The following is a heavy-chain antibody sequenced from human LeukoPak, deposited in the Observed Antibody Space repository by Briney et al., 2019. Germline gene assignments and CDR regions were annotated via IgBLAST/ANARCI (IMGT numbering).Heavy chain of an antibody. CDR1: DGSISSINW. J-gene: IGHJ3*02. D-gene: IGHD3-22*01. CDR2: IYHSGTT. CDR3: VRNFDRSGPNDAFDI. V-gene: IGHV4-4*02. Sequence: SGTLSLTCAVSDGSISSINWWSWVRQPPGKGLEWIGEIYHSGTTNYSPSLKSRVTISVDKSKNQFSLKLSSVTAADTAVYYCVRNFDRSGPNDAFDIWGQGTMVTVSS.